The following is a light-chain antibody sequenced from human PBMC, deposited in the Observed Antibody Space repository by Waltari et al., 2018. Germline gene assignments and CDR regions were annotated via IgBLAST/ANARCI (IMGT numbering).Light chain of an antibody. CDR1: SSAVGGYNY. J-gene: IGLJ3*02. Sequence: QSALTQPRAVSGSPGQSVTISCTGTSSAVGGYNYVALYQQHPGTAPKLIIYDVDKRPSGVPDRFFGSKSGNTASLTISGLQADDESDFYCCSYAASVHWLFGGGTKVTVL. CDR3: CSYAASVHWL. CDR2: DVD. V-gene: IGLV2-11*01.